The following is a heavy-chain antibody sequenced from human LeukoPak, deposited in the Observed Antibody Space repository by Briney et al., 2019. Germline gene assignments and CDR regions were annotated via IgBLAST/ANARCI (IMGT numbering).Heavy chain of an antibody. J-gene: IGHJ4*02. D-gene: IGHD4-17*01. CDR2: INGSGGST. Sequence: GGSLRLSCAASGFTFSSYSMNWVRQAPGKGLEWVSDINGSGGSTYYADSVKGRFTISRDNAKNSLYLQMNSLRAEDTAVYYCARVGLGVTKFFDYWGQGTLVTVSS. CDR1: GFTFSSYS. CDR3: ARVGLGVTKFFDY. V-gene: IGHV3-48*04.